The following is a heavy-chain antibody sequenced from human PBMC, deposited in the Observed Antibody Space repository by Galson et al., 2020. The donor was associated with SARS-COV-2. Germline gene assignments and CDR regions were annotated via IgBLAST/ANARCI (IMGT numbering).Heavy chain of an antibody. J-gene: IGHJ4*02. CDR1: GFTFRSYA. Sequence: PGGSLRLSCAASGFTFRSYAMNWVRQAPGKGLEWVSVFSGSGGVAYYADSVKGRFTVSRDDSKNTLYLQMNSLRAEDTAIYYCARGGLLGELLVPFDYWGQGTLVTVSS. D-gene: IGHD3-10*01. CDR2: FSGSGGVA. V-gene: IGHV3-23*01. CDR3: ARGGLLGELLVPFDY.